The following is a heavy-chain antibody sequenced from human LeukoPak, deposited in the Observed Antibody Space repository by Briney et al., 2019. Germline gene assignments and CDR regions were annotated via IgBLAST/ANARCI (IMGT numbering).Heavy chain of an antibody. D-gene: IGHD6-13*01. Sequence: GGSLRLSCAASGFXFSTYAINWVRQAPGKGLEWASGISGSGGTTYYADSVKGRFTISRDNSKNTLYLQMNYLRAEDTALYYCAKNIAAPTTPFDYWGQGTLVTVSS. J-gene: IGHJ4*02. CDR2: ISGSGGTT. V-gene: IGHV3-23*01. CDR1: GFXFSTYA. CDR3: AKNIAAPTTPFDY.